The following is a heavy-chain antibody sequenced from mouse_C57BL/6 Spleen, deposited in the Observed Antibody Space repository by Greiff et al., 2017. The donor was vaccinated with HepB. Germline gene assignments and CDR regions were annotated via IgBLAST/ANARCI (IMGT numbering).Heavy chain of an antibody. J-gene: IGHJ4*01. CDR3: AREVLGSSYDYYAMDY. Sequence: QVQLQQSGAELVKPGASVKMSCKASGYTFTSYWITWVKQRPGQGLEWIGDIYPGSGSTNYNEKLKSKATLTVDTSSSTAYMQLSSLTSEDSAVYYRAREVLGSSYDYYAMDYWGQGTSVTVSS. CDR2: IYPGSGST. CDR1: GYTFTSYW. D-gene: IGHD1-1*01. V-gene: IGHV1-55*01.